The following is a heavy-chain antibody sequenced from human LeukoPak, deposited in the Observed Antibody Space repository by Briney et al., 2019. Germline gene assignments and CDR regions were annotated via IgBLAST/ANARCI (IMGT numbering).Heavy chain of an antibody. CDR2: ISGSGGST. J-gene: IGHJ4*02. Sequence: PGGSLRLSCAASGFTFSSYAMSWVRQAPGKGLEWVSAISGSGGSTYYADSVKGRFTISRDNSKNTLYLQMNSLRAEDTAVYYCASGQGGVRGVGPTDYWGQGTLVTVSS. CDR3: ASGQGGVRGVGPTDY. V-gene: IGHV3-23*01. CDR1: GFTFSSYA. D-gene: IGHD3-10*01.